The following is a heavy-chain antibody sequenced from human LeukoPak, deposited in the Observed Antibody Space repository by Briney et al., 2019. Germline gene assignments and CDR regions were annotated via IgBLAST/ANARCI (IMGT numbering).Heavy chain of an antibody. J-gene: IGHJ4*02. V-gene: IGHV4-61*02. D-gene: IGHD2-2*01. CDR2: IYTSGST. CDR1: GGSISSGSYY. CDR3: ARGKAGDCSSTSCPKGYFDY. Sequence: SETLSLTCTVSGGSISSGSYYWSWIRQPAGKGLEWIGRIYTSGSTNYNPSLKSRVTISVNTSKNQFSLKLSSVTAADTAVYYCARGKAGDCSSTSCPKGYFDYWGQGTLVTVSS.